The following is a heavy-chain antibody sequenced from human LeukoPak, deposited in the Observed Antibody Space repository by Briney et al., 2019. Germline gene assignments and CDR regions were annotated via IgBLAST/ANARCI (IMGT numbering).Heavy chain of an antibody. V-gene: IGHV3-64*01. CDR2: ISSNGGST. J-gene: IGHJ4*02. CDR1: GFTFSSYA. CDR3: ARGRITIVFDY. D-gene: IGHD3-9*01. Sequence: GGSLRLSCAASGFTFSSYAMHWVRQAPGKGLEYVSAISSNGGSTYYANSVKGRFTTSRDNSKNTLYLQMGSLRAEDMAVYYCARGRITIVFDYWGQGTLVTVSS.